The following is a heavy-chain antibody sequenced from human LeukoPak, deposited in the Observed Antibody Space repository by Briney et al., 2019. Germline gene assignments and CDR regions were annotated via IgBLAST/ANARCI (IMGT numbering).Heavy chain of an antibody. V-gene: IGHV4-34*01. Sequence: SETLSLTCAVYGGSFSGYYWSWIPQPPGKGLEWIGEINHSGSTNYNPSLKSRVTISVDTSKNQFSLKLTSVTAADTAVYYCARVRGATVTTGDYYYYYMDVWGKGTTVTISS. CDR2: INHSGST. J-gene: IGHJ6*03. D-gene: IGHD4-17*01. CDR1: GGSFSGYY. CDR3: ARVRGATVTTGDYYYYYMDV.